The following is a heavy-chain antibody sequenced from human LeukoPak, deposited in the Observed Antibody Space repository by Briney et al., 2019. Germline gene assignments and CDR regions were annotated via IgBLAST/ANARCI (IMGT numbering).Heavy chain of an antibody. CDR3: ASVCSGGSCYN. J-gene: IGHJ4*02. CDR2: ISSSSGYI. V-gene: IGHV3-21*01. D-gene: IGHD2-15*01. CDR1: EFTFSSYG. Sequence: PGGTLRLSCAAYEFTFSSYGMNWVRQAPGKGLEWVSSISSSSGYIYYADSVKGRFPISRDNAKNSLYLQMNSLRAEDTAVYYCASVCSGGSCYNWGQGTLVTVSS.